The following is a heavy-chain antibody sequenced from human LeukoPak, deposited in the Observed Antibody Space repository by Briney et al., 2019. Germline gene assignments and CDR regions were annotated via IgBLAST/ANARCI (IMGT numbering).Heavy chain of an antibody. D-gene: IGHD2-2*01. CDR2: ISTYNGDT. CDR3: ARDECLKFPCAFDI. Sequence: GASVKVSCKASGYTFTRYGMSWVRQAPGQGLEWMGWISTYNGDTKYAQKLQGRVTMTRDASTSTACMELRSLRSDDTAAYYCARDECLKFPCAFDIWGQGTMVTVSS. J-gene: IGHJ3*02. V-gene: IGHV1-18*01. CDR1: GYTFTRYG.